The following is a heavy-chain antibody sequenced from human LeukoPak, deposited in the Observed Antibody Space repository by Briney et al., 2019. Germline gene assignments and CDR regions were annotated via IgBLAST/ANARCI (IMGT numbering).Heavy chain of an antibody. J-gene: IGHJ4*02. D-gene: IGHD3-22*01. CDR1: GYTFTSYD. Sequence: ASVKVSCKASGYTFTSYDINWVRQATGQGLEWMGWMNPNSGNTGYAQKFQGRVTMTRNTSISTAYMELSSLRSEDTAVYYCARINSGYYPFDFDYWGQGTLVTVSS. CDR3: ARINSGYYPFDFDY. CDR2: MNPNSGNT. V-gene: IGHV1-8*01.